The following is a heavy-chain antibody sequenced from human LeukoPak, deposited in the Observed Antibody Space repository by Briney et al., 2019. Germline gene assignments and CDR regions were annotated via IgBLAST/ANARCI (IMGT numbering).Heavy chain of an antibody. J-gene: IGHJ6*02. CDR3: ARVGVSSSWTPRYYYYGMDV. Sequence: SETLSLTCAVYGGSFSGYYWSWIRQPPGKGLEWIGEINHSGSTNYNPSLKSRVTTSVDTSKNQFSLKLSSVTAADTAVYYCARVGVSSSWTPRYYYYGMDVWGQGTTVTVSS. D-gene: IGHD6-13*01. CDR1: GGSFSGYY. CDR2: INHSGST. V-gene: IGHV4-34*01.